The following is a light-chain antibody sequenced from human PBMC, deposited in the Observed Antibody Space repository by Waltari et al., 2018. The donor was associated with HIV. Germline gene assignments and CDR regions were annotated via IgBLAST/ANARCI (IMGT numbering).Light chain of an antibody. V-gene: IGLV2-14*01. CDR2: EVS. CDR1: SSDVGGYNA. CDR3: SSYTSSDTVV. J-gene: IGLJ2*01. Sequence: QSALTQPASVSGSPGQSISISCPGTSSDVGGYNAFSWYQQHPAKAPKLVILEVSNRPSGVSNRFSGSKSGNRASLTISGLQAEDETYYYCSSYTSSDTVVFGGGTKVTVL.